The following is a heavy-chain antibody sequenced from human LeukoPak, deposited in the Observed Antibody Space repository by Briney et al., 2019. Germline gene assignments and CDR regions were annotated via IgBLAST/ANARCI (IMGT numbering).Heavy chain of an antibody. Sequence: PGGSLRLSCAASGFTFSSYEMNWVRQAPGKGLEWVSYISSSGSTIYYADSVKGRFTISRDNAKNSLYLQMNSLRAEDTAVYYCARGSKVRGVSLDYWGQGTLVTVSS. CDR3: ARGSKVRGVSLDY. CDR2: ISSSGSTI. D-gene: IGHD3-10*01. J-gene: IGHJ4*02. V-gene: IGHV3-48*03. CDR1: GFTFSSYE.